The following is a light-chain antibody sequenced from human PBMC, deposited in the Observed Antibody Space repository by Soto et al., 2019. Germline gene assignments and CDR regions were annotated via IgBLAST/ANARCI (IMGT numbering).Light chain of an antibody. Sequence: QSALTQPASVSGSPGQSITISCTGTSSDIGGYDYVSWYQQYPGKVPKLMIYDVTNRASGVPSRFSASKSGDTASLTISGLQAEDEADYYCSSYPSTSTLVVFGGGIKLTVL. CDR1: SSDIGGYDY. V-gene: IGLV2-14*01. CDR3: SSYPSTSTLVV. J-gene: IGLJ2*01. CDR2: DVT.